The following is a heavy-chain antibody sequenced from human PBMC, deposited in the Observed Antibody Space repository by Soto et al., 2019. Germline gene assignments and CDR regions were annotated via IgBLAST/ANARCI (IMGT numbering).Heavy chain of an antibody. J-gene: IGHJ6*02. CDR1: GFTFSNAW. V-gene: IGHV3-15*07. D-gene: IGHD3-3*01. CDR2: IKSKTDGGTT. Sequence: GGSLRLSCAASGFTFSNAWMNWVRQAPGKGLEWVGRIKSKTDGGTTDYAAPVKGRFTISRDDSKNTLYLQMNSLKTEDTAVYYCTTSRPPPYYDFWSGYYNDYYYYGMDVWGQGTTVTVSS. CDR3: TTSRPPPYYDFWSGYYNDYYYYGMDV.